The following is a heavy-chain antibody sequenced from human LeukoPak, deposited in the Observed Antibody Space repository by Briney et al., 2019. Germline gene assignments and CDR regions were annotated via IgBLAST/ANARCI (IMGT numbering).Heavy chain of an antibody. Sequence: GGSLRLPCSTSGFMFNIYSMNWVRQAPGKGLEWVSSISSGHIYYADSFKGRFIISRDTAKNSVDLQMDSLRAEDTAVYYCARGAKWELGYYFDDWGQGTVVAVSS. CDR1: GFMFNIYS. J-gene: IGHJ4*02. CDR3: ARGAKWELGYYFDD. V-gene: IGHV3-21*01. D-gene: IGHD4-23*01. CDR2: ISSGHI.